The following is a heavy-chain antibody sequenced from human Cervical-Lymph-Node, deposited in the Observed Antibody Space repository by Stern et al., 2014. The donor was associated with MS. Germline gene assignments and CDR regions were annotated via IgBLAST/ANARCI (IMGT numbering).Heavy chain of an antibody. D-gene: IGHD5-12*01. V-gene: IGHV5-51*03. CDR1: GYLFDDYW. CDR3: ARSPATPSGYDRFDY. CDR2: IFPRDSNT. J-gene: IGHJ4*02. Sequence: EVQLVESGAEVKKPGESLKISCEASGYLFDDYWIGWVRQMSGRGLELVAIIFPRDSNTRYSPSVQGQVTISAAKSISTAYLQWRTRKASDPAMYYCARSPATPSGYDRFDYWGQGALVTVSS.